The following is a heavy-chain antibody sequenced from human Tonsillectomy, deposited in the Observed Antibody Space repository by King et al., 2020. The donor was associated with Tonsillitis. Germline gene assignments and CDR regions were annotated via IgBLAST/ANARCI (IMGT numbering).Heavy chain of an antibody. D-gene: IGHD4-23*01. Sequence: QLVQSGGDLVQPGGSLRLSCAASGFTLNNYAMNWVRQAPGKGLEWVSGISGSVGKTYYADSVKGRFTISRDNSKNTVYLQMNGLRAEDTAVYYCAKRYDDNFGPLDHWGQGTLVAVSS. V-gene: IGHV3-23*04. CDR1: GFTLNNYA. CDR2: ISGSVGKT. CDR3: AKRYDDNFGPLDH. J-gene: IGHJ4*02.